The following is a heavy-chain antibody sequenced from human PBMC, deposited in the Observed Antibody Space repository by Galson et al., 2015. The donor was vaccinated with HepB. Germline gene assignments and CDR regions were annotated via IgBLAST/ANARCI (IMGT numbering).Heavy chain of an antibody. V-gene: IGHV3-48*01. J-gene: IGHJ4*02. CDR3: ARDGWWLRPTKFDY. CDR1: GFTFSSYS. D-gene: IGHD5-12*01. Sequence: SLRLSCAASGFTFSSYSMNWVRQAPGKGLEWVSYISSSSSTIYYADSVKGRFTISRDKANNSLYLQMNSLRVEDTAVYYCARDGWWLRPTKFDYWGQGTLVTVSP. CDR2: ISSSSSTI.